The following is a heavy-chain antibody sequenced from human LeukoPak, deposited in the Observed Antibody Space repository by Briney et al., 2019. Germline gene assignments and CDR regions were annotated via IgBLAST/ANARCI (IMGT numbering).Heavy chain of an antibody. Sequence: GRSLRLSCAASGLTFSSYAMHWVRQAPGKGLEWVAFISYDGSNKYYSDSVKGRFTISRDNSKNTLCLQMNSLRAEDTAVYYCARGEAVSYYFDSSVYYPFDYWGQGTLVTVSS. CDR2: ISYDGSNK. V-gene: IGHV3-30*04. J-gene: IGHJ4*02. CDR3: ARGEAVSYYFDSSVYYPFDY. D-gene: IGHD3-22*01. CDR1: GLTFSSYA.